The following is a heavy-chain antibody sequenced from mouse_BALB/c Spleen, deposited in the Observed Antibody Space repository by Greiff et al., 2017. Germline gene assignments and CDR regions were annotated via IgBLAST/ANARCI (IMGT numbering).Heavy chain of an antibody. CDR1: GYTFTSYW. V-gene: IGHV1-7*01. CDR2: INPSTGYT. J-gene: IGHJ4*01. Sequence: QVQLKESGAELAKPGASVKMSCKASGYTFTSYWMHWVKQRPGQGLEWIGYINPSTGYTEYNQKFKDKATLTADKSSSTAYMQLSSLTSEDSAVYYCARYGYDGAMDYWGQGTSVTVSS. D-gene: IGHD2-2*01. CDR3: ARYGYDGAMDY.